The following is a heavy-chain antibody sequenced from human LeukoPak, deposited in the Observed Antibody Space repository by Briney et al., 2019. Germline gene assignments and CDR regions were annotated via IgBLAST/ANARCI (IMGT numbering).Heavy chain of an antibody. D-gene: IGHD6-19*01. CDR1: GGSLSSSY. CDR2: IYYSGST. J-gene: IGHJ5*02. V-gene: IGHV4-59*01. CDR3: AREVAVAGNNWFDP. Sequence: PSETLSLTCTVSGGSLSSSYWSWIRQPPGRGLEWIWYIYYSGSTNYNPSLKSRVTMSVDPSQNQFSLKVSSVTAADTAVYFCAREVAVAGNNWFDPWGQGILVTVSS.